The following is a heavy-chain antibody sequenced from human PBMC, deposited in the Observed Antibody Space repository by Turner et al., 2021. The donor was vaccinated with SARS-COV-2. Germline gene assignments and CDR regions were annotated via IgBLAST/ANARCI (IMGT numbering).Heavy chain of an antibody. CDR1: GFTFSSYG. Sequence: QVQLVESGGGVVQPGRSLRLSCAASGFTFSSYGIHWVRQAPGKGLEWVAGIWYDGSNKYYADSVKGRFTISRDKSKNTLYLQMNSLRAEDTAVYYCARDHYYDSSGYTLDAFDIWGQGTMVTISS. J-gene: IGHJ3*02. CDR2: IWYDGSNK. V-gene: IGHV3-33*01. D-gene: IGHD3-22*01. CDR3: ARDHYYDSSGYTLDAFDI.